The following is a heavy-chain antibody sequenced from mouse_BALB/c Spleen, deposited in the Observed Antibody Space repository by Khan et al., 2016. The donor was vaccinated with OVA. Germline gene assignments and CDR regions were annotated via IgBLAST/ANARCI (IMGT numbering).Heavy chain of an antibody. Sequence: EVELVESGGGLVKPGGSLKLSCAASGFTFSDYYMYWVRQSPEKRLEWVATISDGASYTYYPDSLKGRFTISRDDAKNNLYLQMSSLKSEDTAMYYCARGYYGNPFAYWGQGTLVTVSA. CDR3: ARGYYGNPFAY. CDR2: ISDGASYT. J-gene: IGHJ3*01. D-gene: IGHD2-1*01. V-gene: IGHV5-4*02. CDR1: GFTFSDYY.